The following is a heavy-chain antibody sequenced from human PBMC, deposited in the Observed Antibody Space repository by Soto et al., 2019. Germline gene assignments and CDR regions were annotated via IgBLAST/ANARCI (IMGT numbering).Heavy chain of an antibody. J-gene: IGHJ4*02. CDR1: GGYVSGYC. D-gene: IGHD3-9*01. CDR3: ARAYDILPGYPYYFAY. Sequence: ETLSLTCAVYGGYVSGYCWSWIRQQTGKGLEWIGEINHSGSTNYNPSLKSRVTISVDTSKNQFSLKLSSVTAADTAVYYCARAYDILPGYPYYFAYWGQGTLVTVSS. V-gene: IGHV4-34*01. CDR2: INHSGST.